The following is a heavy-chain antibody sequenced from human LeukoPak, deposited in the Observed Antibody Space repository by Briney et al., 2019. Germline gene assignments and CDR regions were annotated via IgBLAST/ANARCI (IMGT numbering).Heavy chain of an antibody. J-gene: IGHJ5*02. CDR1: GYTFTSYY. V-gene: IGHV1-46*03. CDR2: INPSGGST. Sequence: ASVKVSCKASGYTFTSYYMHWVRQAPGQGPEWMGIINPSGGSTSYAQKFQGRVTMTRDTSTSTVYMELSSLRSEDTAVYYCARQDIVVVPAVWFDPWGQGTLVTVSS. D-gene: IGHD2-2*01. CDR3: ARQDIVVVPAVWFDP.